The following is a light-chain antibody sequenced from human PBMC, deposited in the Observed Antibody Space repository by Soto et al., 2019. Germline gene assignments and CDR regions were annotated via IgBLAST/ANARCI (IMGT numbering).Light chain of an antibody. CDR3: QQYNNWLIT. J-gene: IGKJ5*01. V-gene: IGKV1-5*03. Sequence: IHMTHSPSTLSGSVLYRVTITFLASQTISSWLAWYQQKPGKAPKLLIYKASTLKSGVPSRFSGSGSGTNFTLTISSLQSEDFAVYYCQQYNNWLITFGQGTRL. CDR2: KAS. CDR1: QTISSW.